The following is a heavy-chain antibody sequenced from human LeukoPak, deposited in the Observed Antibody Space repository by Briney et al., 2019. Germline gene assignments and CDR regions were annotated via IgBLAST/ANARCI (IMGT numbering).Heavy chain of an antibody. J-gene: IGHJ4*02. CDR1: GFTFSSYW. Sequence: GGSLRLSCAASGFTFSSYWMSWVRQAPGKGLEWVANIKQDGSEKYYVDSVKGRFTISRDNAKNSLYLQMNSLRAEDTAVYYCAGVRWGIAARPCYFDYWGQGTLVTVSS. D-gene: IGHD6-6*01. CDR3: AGVRWGIAARPCYFDY. CDR2: IKQDGSEK. V-gene: IGHV3-7*01.